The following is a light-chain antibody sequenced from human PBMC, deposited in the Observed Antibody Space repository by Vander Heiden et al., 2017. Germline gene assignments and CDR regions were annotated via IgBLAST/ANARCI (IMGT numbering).Light chain of an antibody. Sequence: HSALPHPASVSCSPSQSSPISCTCPSSDVGSYNRVSWYQQHPGKAPKLMMYEVSKRPSGVSNRFSGSKSGNTASLTISGLQAEDEADYYCCSYAGSSTPYVFGTGTKVTVL. J-gene: IGLJ1*01. CDR2: EVS. CDR1: SSDVGSYNR. CDR3: CSYAGSSTPYV. V-gene: IGLV2-23*02.